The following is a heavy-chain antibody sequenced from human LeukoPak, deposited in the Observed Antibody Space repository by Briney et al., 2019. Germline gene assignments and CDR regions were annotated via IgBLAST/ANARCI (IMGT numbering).Heavy chain of an antibody. CDR3: ARDRSMAVAGTGWFDP. CDR1: GYTFTSYG. J-gene: IGHJ5*02. Sequence: ASVNVSCKASGYTFTSYGISWVRQAPGQELEWMGWISAYNGKTNYAQKLQGRVTMTTDTSTSTAYMELRSLRSDDTAVYYCARDRSMAVAGTGWFDPWGQGTLVTVSS. D-gene: IGHD6-19*01. CDR2: ISAYNGKT. V-gene: IGHV1-18*01.